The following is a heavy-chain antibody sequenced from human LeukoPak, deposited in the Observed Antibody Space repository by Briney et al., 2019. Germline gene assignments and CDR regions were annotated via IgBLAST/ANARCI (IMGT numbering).Heavy chain of an antibody. D-gene: IGHD6-19*01. CDR1: GYTFTGYY. CDR3: ARVSYSSGWRPFDY. CDR2: INPNSGGT. V-gene: IGHV1-2*06. Sequence: ASVKVSCKASGYTFTGYYVHWVRQAPGQGLEWMGRINPNSGGTNYAQKFQGRVTMTRDTSISTAYMELSRLRSDDTAVYYCARVSYSSGWRPFDYWGQGTLVTVSS. J-gene: IGHJ4*02.